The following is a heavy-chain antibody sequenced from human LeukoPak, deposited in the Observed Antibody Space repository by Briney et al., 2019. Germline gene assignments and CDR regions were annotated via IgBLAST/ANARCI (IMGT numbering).Heavy chain of an antibody. V-gene: IGHV3-30*02. Sequence: GGSLRLSCAASGFTFSTYGMHWVRQAPGKGLEWVAFIRYDGSNKFYADSVKGRFTISRDNSQNTLYVQMSSLRPEDTAVYYRAKVRTAYGSGSSDGFDTWGQGTMVTVSS. CDR3: AKVRTAYGSGSSDGFDT. CDR1: GFTFSTYG. CDR2: IRYDGSNK. J-gene: IGHJ3*02. D-gene: IGHD3-10*01.